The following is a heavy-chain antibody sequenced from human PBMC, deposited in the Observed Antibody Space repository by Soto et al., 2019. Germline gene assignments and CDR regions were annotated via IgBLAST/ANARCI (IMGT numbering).Heavy chain of an antibody. Sequence: QVQLVQSGAEVKKPGASVKVSCKASGYTFSGYDINWVRQATGQGLEWMGWMKPDSDNTGYAQKFQGRVTMTRNTSISTAYMELSNLTSDDTARYYCVRGHRQSGIYTGDSWGQGTLVTVSS. V-gene: IGHV1-8*01. J-gene: IGHJ4*02. D-gene: IGHD1-26*01. CDR1: GYTFSGYD. CDR2: MKPDSDNT. CDR3: VRGHRQSGIYTGDS.